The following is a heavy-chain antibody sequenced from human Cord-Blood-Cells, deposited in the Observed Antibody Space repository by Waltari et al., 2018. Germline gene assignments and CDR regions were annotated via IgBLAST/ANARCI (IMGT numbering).Heavy chain of an antibody. Sequence: QLQLQESGPGLVKPSETLSLTCTVSGGSISSSSYYWGWIRQPPGKGLEWIGSIYYSGSTDDNPSLKSRVTISVDTSKNQFSLKLSSVTAADTAVYYCASDTMVRGVTKFDYWGQGTLVTVSS. CDR3: ASDTMVRGVTKFDY. V-gene: IGHV4-39*01. J-gene: IGHJ4*02. CDR2: IYYSGST. D-gene: IGHD3-10*01. CDR1: GGSISSSSYY.